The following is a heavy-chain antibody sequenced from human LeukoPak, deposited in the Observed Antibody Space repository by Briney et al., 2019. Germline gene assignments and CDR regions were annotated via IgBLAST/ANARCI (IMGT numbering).Heavy chain of an antibody. V-gene: IGHV3-23*01. CDR2: ISGSGGST. D-gene: IGHD6-19*01. CDR3: AKYSTVAVAHA. Sequence: GGSPRLSCAASGFTFSSYAMSWVRQAPGKGLEWVSAISGSGGSTYYADSVKGRFTISRDNSKNTLYLQMNSLRAEDTAVYYCAKYSTVAVAHAWGQGTLVTVSS. J-gene: IGHJ5*02. CDR1: GFTFSSYA.